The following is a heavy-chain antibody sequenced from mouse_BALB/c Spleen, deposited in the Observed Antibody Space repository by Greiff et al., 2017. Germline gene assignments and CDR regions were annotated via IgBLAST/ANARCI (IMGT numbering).Heavy chain of an antibody. CDR1: GYSITSDYA. D-gene: IGHD1-2*01. J-gene: IGHJ4*01. CDR3: ATIHYYGSYAMDY. Sequence: EVQLQESGPGLVKPSQSLSLTCTVTGYSITSDYAWNWIRQFPGNKLEWMGYISYSGSTSYNPSLKSRISITRDTSKNQFFLQLNSVTTEDTATYYCATIHYYGSYAMDYWGQGTSVTVSS. CDR2: ISYSGST. V-gene: IGHV3-2*02.